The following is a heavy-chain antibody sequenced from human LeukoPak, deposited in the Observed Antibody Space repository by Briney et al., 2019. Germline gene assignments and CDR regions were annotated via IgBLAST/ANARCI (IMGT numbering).Heavy chain of an antibody. CDR2: ISPRSDII. CDR3: VRDNDWAFDY. V-gene: IGHV3-48*01. Sequence: EAGGSLRLSCAASGFTFSSYWMNWVRQAPGKGLEWVSHISPRSDIISYADSVKGRFTISRDNAKNSLYLQMNSLRAEDMAVYYCVRDNDWAFDYWGQGTLVPVSS. J-gene: IGHJ4*02. D-gene: IGHD3-9*01. CDR1: GFTFSSYW.